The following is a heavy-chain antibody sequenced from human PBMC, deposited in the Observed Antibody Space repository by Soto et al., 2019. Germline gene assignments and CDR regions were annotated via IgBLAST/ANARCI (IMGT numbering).Heavy chain of an antibody. CDR2: IIPIFGTA. V-gene: IGHV1-69*12. Sequence: QVQLVQSGAEVKKPGSSVKVSCKASGGTFSSYAISWVRQAPGQGLEWMGGIIPIFGTANYAQKFQGRVTIAADESTSTADMELSSLRSDDTAVYYCASPAAGTGSYYYGMDVWGQGTTVTVSS. CDR3: ASPAAGTGSYYYGMDV. J-gene: IGHJ6*02. D-gene: IGHD6-13*01. CDR1: GGTFSSYA.